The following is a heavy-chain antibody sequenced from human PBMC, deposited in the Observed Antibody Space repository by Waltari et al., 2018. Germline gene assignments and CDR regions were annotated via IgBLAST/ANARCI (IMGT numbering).Heavy chain of an antibody. D-gene: IGHD1-26*01. CDR2: INPKNGDT. CDR1: GYSFPDYH. V-gene: IGHV1-2*02. J-gene: IGHJ4*02. Sequence: QVQLVQSGTEVKKPGASVKVSCPASGYSFPDYHLHCVRQTPGQGLERLGWINPKNGDTSYAQNFLGRVTMTRDTSINTVYMDLSGLRSDDTAVFYCARDPGPIVGAPDYWGQGTLVTVSS. CDR3: ARDPGPIVGAPDY.